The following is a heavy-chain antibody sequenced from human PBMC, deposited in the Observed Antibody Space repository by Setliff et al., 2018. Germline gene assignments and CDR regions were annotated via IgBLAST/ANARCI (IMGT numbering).Heavy chain of an antibody. CDR3: ARLGYRGDLDY. D-gene: IGHD5-12*01. Sequence: SETLSLTCNVSADSISSSYDYWAWIRQPPGKGLEWIGSIYNSGSTYYNPSLKSRVSISVDTSKNQFSLKLSSVTAADTTVYYCARLGYRGDLDYWGQGTLVTVSS. CDR2: IYNSGST. J-gene: IGHJ4*02. CDR1: ADSISSSYDY. V-gene: IGHV4-39*01.